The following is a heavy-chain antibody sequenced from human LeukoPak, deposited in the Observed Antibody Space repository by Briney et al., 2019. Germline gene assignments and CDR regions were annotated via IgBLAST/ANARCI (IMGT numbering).Heavy chain of an antibody. Sequence: PSETLSLICTVSGYSISSGYYWGWIRQPPGKGLEWIGNIYPTGSTYYNPSLKSRVTISVDTSKNQFSLKVSSVSAADTAVYYCARAYSSSWYWNWFDPWGQGTLVTVSS. V-gene: IGHV4-38-2*02. CDR2: IYPTGST. CDR3: ARAYSSSWYWNWFDP. D-gene: IGHD6-13*01. J-gene: IGHJ5*02. CDR1: GYSISSGYY.